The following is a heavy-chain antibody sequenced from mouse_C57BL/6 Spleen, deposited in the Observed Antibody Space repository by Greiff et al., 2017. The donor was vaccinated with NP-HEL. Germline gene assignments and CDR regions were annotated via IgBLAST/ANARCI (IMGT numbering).Heavy chain of an antibody. V-gene: IGHV1-18*01. Sequence: VQLPPSGPELVKPGASVKLSCTASGYTFTVSYMYWVPQSPGKSLEWIGNINPNNGGTIYNQKFKGQVTLTVDKSSSTVYMELRSLTSEDTAVYYCAIITTADYAKDYWGQGTSVTVSS. J-gene: IGHJ4*01. D-gene: IGHD1-1*01. CDR1: GYTFTVSY. CDR2: INPNNGGT. CDR3: AIITTADYAKDY.